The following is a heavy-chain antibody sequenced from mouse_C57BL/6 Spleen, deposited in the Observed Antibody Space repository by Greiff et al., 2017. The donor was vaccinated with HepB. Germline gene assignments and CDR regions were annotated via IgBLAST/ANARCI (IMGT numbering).Heavy chain of an antibody. CDR1: GYSFTSYY. V-gene: IGHV1-66*01. D-gene: IGHD2-2*01. CDR2: IYPGSGNT. CDR3: ARGATMVTPYAMDY. Sequence: QVQLQQSGPELVKPGASVKISCKASGYSFTSYYIHWVKQRPGQGLEWIGWIYPGSGNTKYNEKFKGKATLTADTSSSTAYMQLSSLTSEDSAVYYCARGATMVTPYAMDYWGQGTSVTVSS. J-gene: IGHJ4*01.